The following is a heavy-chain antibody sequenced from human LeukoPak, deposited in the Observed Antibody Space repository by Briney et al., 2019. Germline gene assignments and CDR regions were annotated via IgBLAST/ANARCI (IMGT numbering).Heavy chain of an antibody. D-gene: IGHD3-9*01. Sequence: GGSLRLSCAASGFTFSSYSMNWVRQAPGKGLEWVSSISSSSSYIYYADSVKGRFTISRDNAKNSLYLQMNSLRAEDTAVYYCARAYYDILTGYYSPFQHWGQGTLVTVSS. V-gene: IGHV3-21*01. CDR2: ISSSSSYI. J-gene: IGHJ1*01. CDR3: ARAYYDILTGYYSPFQH. CDR1: GFTFSSYS.